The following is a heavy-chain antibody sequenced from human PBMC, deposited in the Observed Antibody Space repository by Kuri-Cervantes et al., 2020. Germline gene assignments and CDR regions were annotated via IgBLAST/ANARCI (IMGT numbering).Heavy chain of an antibody. J-gene: IGHJ4*02. V-gene: IGHV4-34*01. CDR1: GGSFSGYY. CDR3: AREPPYGDYRGSYYFDY. CDR2: INHSGST. Sequence: SETLSLTCAVYGGSFSGYYWSWIRQPPGKGLEWIGEINHSGSTNYNPSLKSRVTISVDTSKNQFSLKLTSVTAADTAVYYCAREPPYGDYRGSYYFDYWGQGTLVTVSS. D-gene: IGHD4-17*01.